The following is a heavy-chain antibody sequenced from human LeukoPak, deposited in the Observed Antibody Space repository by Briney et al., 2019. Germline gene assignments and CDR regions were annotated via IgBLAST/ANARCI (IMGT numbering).Heavy chain of an antibody. Sequence: GGSLRLSGAPFGFSVSNTYITWVRQAPGKGLDWVSIIYSGGETYYTDYVKGRFTIFRHNSENTLCLQMNRLRTEDTAVYYCAKVSGGGYPLGYWGQGTLVTVSS. D-gene: IGHD5-12*01. CDR1: GFSVSNTY. CDR2: IYSGGET. V-gene: IGHV3-53*04. J-gene: IGHJ4*02. CDR3: AKVSGGGYPLGY.